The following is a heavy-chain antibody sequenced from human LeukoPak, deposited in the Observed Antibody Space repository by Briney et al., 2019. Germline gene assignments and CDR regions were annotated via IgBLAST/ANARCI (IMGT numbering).Heavy chain of an antibody. D-gene: IGHD3-3*01. CDR1: GYTFTSYA. CDR3: ARDTKLYYDFWSGYYSLNWFDP. J-gene: IGHJ5*02. V-gene: IGHV7-4-1*02. CDR2: INTNTGNP. Sequence: ASVKVSCKASGYTFTSYAMSWVRQAPGQGLEWMGWINTNTGNPTYAQGFTGRFVFSLDTSVSTAYLQISSLKAEDTAVYYCARDTKLYYDFWSGYYSLNWFDPWGQGTLVTVSS.